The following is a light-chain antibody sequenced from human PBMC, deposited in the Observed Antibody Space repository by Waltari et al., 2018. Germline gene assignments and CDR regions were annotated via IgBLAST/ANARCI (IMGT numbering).Light chain of an antibody. CDR1: SSNIGSHS. V-gene: IGLV1-47*01. Sequence: QSVLTQPPSASGTPGQRVTISCSGSSSNIGSHSVYWYQQLPGTAPKLLIYRNNQRPSGVPDRFSGSNSGTSASLAISVLRSEDEVDYYCAAWDDSLNGHWVFGGGTKVTVL. CDR3: AAWDDSLNGHWV. CDR2: RNN. J-gene: IGLJ3*02.